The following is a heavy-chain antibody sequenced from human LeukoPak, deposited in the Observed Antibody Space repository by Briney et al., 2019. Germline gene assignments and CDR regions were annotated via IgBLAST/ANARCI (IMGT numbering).Heavy chain of an antibody. CDR3: ARPYCSSTSCQRPFDY. V-gene: IGHV1-8*01. D-gene: IGHD2-2*01. CDR2: KNPNSGNT. Sequence: ASVKVSCKASGYTFTSYDINWVRQATGQGPEWMGWKNPNSGNTGYAQKFQGRVTMTRDTSTSTVYMELSSLRSEDTAVYYCARPYCSSTSCQRPFDYWGQGTLVTVSS. J-gene: IGHJ4*02. CDR1: GYTFTSYD.